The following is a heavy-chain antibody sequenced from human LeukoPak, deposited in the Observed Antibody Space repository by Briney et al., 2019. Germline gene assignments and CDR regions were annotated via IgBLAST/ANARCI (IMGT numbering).Heavy chain of an antibody. CDR3: ARGHWMVATDY. Sequence: GASVKVSCKASGYTFTSYDINWVRQATGQGLEWMGWMNPNSGNTGYVQKFQGRVTMTRNTSISTAYMELSSLRSEDTAMYYCARGHWMVATDYWGQGTLVTVSS. CDR2: MNPNSGNT. J-gene: IGHJ4*02. D-gene: IGHD5-12*01. V-gene: IGHV1-8*01. CDR1: GYTFTSYD.